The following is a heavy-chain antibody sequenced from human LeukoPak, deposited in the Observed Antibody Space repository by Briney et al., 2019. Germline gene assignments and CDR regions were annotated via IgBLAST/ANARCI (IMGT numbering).Heavy chain of an antibody. Sequence: VQPGRSLRLSCAASGFTFRSYGMHWVRQAPGKGLEWVALIWYDGSNEYYADSVKGRFTISRDNSKNTLHLQMNSLRAEDTAVYYCASGFTCIGCYSGYYFDYWGQGTLVTVSS. D-gene: IGHD2-15*01. CDR2: IWYDGSNE. CDR3: ASGFTCIGCYSGYYFDY. V-gene: IGHV3-33*01. J-gene: IGHJ4*02. CDR1: GFTFRSYG.